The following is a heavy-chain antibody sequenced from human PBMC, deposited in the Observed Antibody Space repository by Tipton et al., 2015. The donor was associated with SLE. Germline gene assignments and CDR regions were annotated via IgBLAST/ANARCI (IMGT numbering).Heavy chain of an antibody. CDR2: IYHSGTS. V-gene: IGHV4-38-2*02. J-gene: IGHJ3*02. CDR3: ARDSGSSWYGGGCGAFDI. CDR1: GYSISSGFH. D-gene: IGHD6-13*01. Sequence: GLVKPSETLSLICAVSGYSISSGFHWGWIRQPPGKGLEWIGSIYHSGTSYYNPSLKSRVTISVDTSKNQFSLKLSSVTAADTAVYYCARDSGSSWYGGGCGAFDIWGQGTMVTVSS.